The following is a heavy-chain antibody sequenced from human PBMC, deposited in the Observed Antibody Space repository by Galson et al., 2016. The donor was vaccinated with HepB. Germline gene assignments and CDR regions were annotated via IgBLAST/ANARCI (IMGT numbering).Heavy chain of an antibody. CDR3: ARKDFHIDV. D-gene: IGHD3/OR15-3a*01. CDR1: GFTFNNYA. Sequence: SLRLPCAAAGFTFNNYAMNAVRHAPGKGLQWISALRISVRNTHHADSVKGRFTISTDTSTNTLFLQMNSLRAEDTAVYYCARKDFHIDVWGKGTAVTVSS. CDR2: LRISVRNT. J-gene: IGHJ6*03. V-gene: IGHV3-23*01.